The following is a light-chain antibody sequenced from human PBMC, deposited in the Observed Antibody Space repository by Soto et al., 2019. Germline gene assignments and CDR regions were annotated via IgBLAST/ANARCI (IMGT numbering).Light chain of an antibody. J-gene: IGLJ2*01. CDR1: SSDIGVYHY. CDR2: EVS. V-gene: IGLV2-14*01. Sequence: QSALAQPASVSGSPGQSITISCTGTSSDIGVYHYVSWFQQHPGKAPKLIIYEVSYRPSGISNRFSGSQSGNTASLTISGLQAEDEADYYCSSYTSSATLIFGGGT. CDR3: SSYTSSATLI.